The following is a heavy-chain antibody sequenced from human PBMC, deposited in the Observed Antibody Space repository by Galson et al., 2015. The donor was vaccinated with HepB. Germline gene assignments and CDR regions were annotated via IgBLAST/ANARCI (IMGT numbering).Heavy chain of an antibody. D-gene: IGHD6-19*01. CDR1: GDSVSSNSAA. V-gene: IGHV6-1*01. CDR2: TYYRSKWYN. CDR3: ATSTDSGWENYFDY. Sequence: CAISGDSVSSNSAAWNWIRQSPSRGLEWLGRTYYRSKWYNDYAVSVKSRITINPDTSKNQFSLQLNSVTPEDTAVYYYATSTDSGWENYFDYWGQGTLVTVSS. J-gene: IGHJ4*02.